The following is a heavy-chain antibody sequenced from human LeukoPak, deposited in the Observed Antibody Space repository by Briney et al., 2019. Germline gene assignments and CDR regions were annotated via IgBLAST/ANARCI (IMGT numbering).Heavy chain of an antibody. CDR3: AREQALRITIFGVVTESRNWFDP. V-gene: IGHV4-59*12. D-gene: IGHD3-3*01. CDR1: GGSISSYY. CDR2: IYYSGST. J-gene: IGHJ5*02. Sequence: PSETLSLTCTVSGGSISSYYWSWIRQPPGKGLEWIGYIYYSGSTNYNPSLKSRVTISVDTSKNQFSLKLSSVTAADTAVYYCAREQALRITIFGVVTESRNWFDPWGQGTLVTVSS.